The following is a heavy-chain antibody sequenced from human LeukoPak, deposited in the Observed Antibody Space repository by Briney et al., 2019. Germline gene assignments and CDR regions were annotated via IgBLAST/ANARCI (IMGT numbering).Heavy chain of an antibody. CDR1: GGTFSSYA. Sequence: SVKVSCKASGGTFSSYAISWVRQAPGQGLEWMGGIIPIFGTANYAQKFQGRVTITADESTSTAYMELSSLRSEDTAVYYCAREITGTTRFGYWGQGTLVTVSS. CDR2: IIPIFGTA. V-gene: IGHV1-69*01. CDR3: AREITGTTRFGY. J-gene: IGHJ4*02. D-gene: IGHD1-7*01.